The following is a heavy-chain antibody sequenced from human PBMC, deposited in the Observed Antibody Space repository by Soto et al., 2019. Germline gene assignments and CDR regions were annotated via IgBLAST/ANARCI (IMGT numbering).Heavy chain of an antibody. CDR1: GDTFTDYY. Sequence: QVQLVPSGAEVKKPGASVTVSCRPSGDTFTDYYIHWVRQAPGQGLEWMGWINPNGGVTKYAQKFQGWVTMTRDTSIRTVYMQLSRLRSDDTAVYYCARESGGATATLDYYYFYMDVWGTGTTVTVSS. D-gene: IGHD5-12*01. CDR2: INPNGGVT. J-gene: IGHJ6*03. V-gene: IGHV1-2*04. CDR3: ARESGGATATLDYYYFYMDV.